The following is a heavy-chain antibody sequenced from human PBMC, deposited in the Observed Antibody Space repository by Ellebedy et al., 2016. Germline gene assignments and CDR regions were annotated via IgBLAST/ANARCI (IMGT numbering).Heavy chain of an antibody. CDR1: GFSLSTSGVG. V-gene: IGHV2-5*01. J-gene: IGHJ2*01. CDR3: THRPPFESYWYFDL. CDR2: IYWNDDK. Sequence: SGPTLVKPTQTLTLTCTFSGFSLSTSGVGVGWIRQPPGKALEWLALIYWNDDKRYSPSLKSRLTITKDTSKNQVVLTMTNMDPVDTATYYCTHRPPFESYWYFDLWGRGTLVTVSS.